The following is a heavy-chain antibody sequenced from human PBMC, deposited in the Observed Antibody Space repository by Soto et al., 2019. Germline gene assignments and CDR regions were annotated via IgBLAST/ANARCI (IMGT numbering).Heavy chain of an antibody. J-gene: IGHJ4*02. Sequence: PGGSLRLSCAASGFTFSSYGMHWVRQAPGKGLEWVAVISYDGSNKYYADSVKGRFTISRDNSKNTLYLQMNSLRAEDTAVYYCAKDVTYYDSSGYYIDYWGQGTLVTVSS. D-gene: IGHD3-22*01. V-gene: IGHV3-30*18. CDR3: AKDVTYYDSSGYYIDY. CDR2: ISYDGSNK. CDR1: GFTFSSYG.